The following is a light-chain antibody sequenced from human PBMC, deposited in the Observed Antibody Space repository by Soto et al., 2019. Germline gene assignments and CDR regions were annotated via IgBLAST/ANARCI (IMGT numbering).Light chain of an antibody. CDR1: QSVSSY. CDR2: DAS. Sequence: EIVLTQSPATLSLSPGERATLSCRASQSVSSYLAWYQQKPGQAPRLLIYDASNRATGIPARFSGSGSGTDITLTISSLEPEDFAVYYCQQRSNWSWTFGQGAKVESK. CDR3: QQRSNWSWT. V-gene: IGKV3-11*01. J-gene: IGKJ1*01.